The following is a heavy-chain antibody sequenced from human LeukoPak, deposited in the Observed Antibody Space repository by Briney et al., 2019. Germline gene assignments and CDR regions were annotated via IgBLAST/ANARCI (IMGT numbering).Heavy chain of an antibody. Sequence: GGSPRLSCAASGFTFSSYAMTWVRQAPGKGLEWVSSISAGGGGAYSADSVKGRFTISRDKSKNTLSLQMNSLRAEDTAIYYCAKSLCSGGSCYSFDYWGQGTLVTVSP. CDR2: ISAGGGGA. J-gene: IGHJ4*02. CDR1: GFTFSSYA. CDR3: AKSLCSGGSCYSFDY. D-gene: IGHD2-15*01. V-gene: IGHV3-23*01.